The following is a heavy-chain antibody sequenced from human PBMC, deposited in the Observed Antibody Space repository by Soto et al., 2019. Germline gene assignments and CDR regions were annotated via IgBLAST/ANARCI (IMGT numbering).Heavy chain of an antibody. J-gene: IGHJ4*02. CDR3: AKALVIEMTTIVGQ. CDR1: GFTFSSYA. D-gene: IGHD4-4*01. CDR2: ISYDGSDK. V-gene: IGHV3-30-3*01. Sequence: GGSLRLSCAASGFTFSSYAMHWVRQAPGKGLEWVAIISYDGSDKYYADSVKGRFTISRDNSKNTLYLQMNSLRTEDTAVYYCAKALVIEMTTIVGQWGQGTLVTVSS.